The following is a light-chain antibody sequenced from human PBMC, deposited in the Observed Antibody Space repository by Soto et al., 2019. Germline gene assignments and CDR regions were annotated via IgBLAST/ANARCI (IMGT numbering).Light chain of an antibody. CDR2: GAS. J-gene: IGKJ1*01. CDR1: QSVSSN. CDR3: QQYNNWWT. Sequence: EIVMTQSPAILSVSPGERATLSSRASQSVSSNLAWYQQKPGQAPRLLIYGASTRATGIPARFSGSGSGTEFTLTISSLQSEDFAVDYCQQYNNWWTFGQGTKVDIK. V-gene: IGKV3-15*01.